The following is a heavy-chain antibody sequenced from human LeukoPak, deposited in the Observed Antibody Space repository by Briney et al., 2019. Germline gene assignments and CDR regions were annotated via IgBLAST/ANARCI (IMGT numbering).Heavy chain of an antibody. J-gene: IGHJ6*02. Sequence: SETLSLTCTVSGYSISSGYYWGWIRQPPGKGLEWIGYIYYSGSTYYNPSLKSRVTISVDTSKNQFSLKLSSVTAADTAVYYCARVEQQLVYYYYGMDVWGQGTTVTVSS. CDR2: IYYSGST. CDR1: GYSISSGYY. D-gene: IGHD6-13*01. V-gene: IGHV4-38-2*02. CDR3: ARVEQQLVYYYYGMDV.